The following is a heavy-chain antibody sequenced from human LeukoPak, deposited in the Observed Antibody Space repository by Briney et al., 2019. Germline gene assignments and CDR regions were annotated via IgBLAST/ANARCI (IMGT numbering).Heavy chain of an antibody. J-gene: IGHJ4*02. Sequence: GGSLRLSCAASGFTFSSYWMSWVRQAPGKGLEWVSGISWNSGSIDYADSVKGRFTISRDNAKNSLYLQMNSLRVEDTAFYYCAKDNRRHYTSGPNPDSLHWGQGALVTVSS. CDR2: ISWNSGSI. V-gene: IGHV3-9*01. CDR1: GFTFSSYW. CDR3: AKDNRRHYTSGPNPDSLH. D-gene: IGHD6-19*01.